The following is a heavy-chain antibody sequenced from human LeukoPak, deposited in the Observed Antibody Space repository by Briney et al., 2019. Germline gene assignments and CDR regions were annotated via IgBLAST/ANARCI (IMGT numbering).Heavy chain of an antibody. CDR1: GGSISSYY. J-gene: IGHJ4*02. CDR2: IYYSGST. D-gene: IGHD3-22*01. V-gene: IGHV4-59*01. Sequence: SETLSLTCTVSGGSISSYYWSWIRQPPGKGLEWIGYIYYSGSTNYNPSLKSRVTISVDTSKNQFSLKLSSVTAADTAVYYCARHHGQKWLLLVFVEYWGQGTLVTVSS. CDR3: ARHHGQKWLLLVFVEY.